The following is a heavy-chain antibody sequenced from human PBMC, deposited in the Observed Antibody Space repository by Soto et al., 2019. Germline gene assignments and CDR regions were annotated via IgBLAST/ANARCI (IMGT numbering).Heavy chain of an antibody. J-gene: IGHJ4*02. CDR2: INTYNGNT. V-gene: IGHV1-18*01. CDR3: ARASPWSSRWVES. D-gene: IGHD6-13*01. CDR1: GYTFTSNG. Sequence: QVQLVQSGAEVKKPGASVKVSCKASGYTFTSNGISWVRQGPGQGLEWMGWINTYNGNTNHAQKVQGRVTMTTDTSTITAYMELRCLRSDDTAVYYCARASPWSSRWVESWGQGTLVTVSS.